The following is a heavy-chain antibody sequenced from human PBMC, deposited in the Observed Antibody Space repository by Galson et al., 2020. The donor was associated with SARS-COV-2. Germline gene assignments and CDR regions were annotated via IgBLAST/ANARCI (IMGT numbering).Heavy chain of an antibody. CDR3: AREPDYSHYECVRGACDV. CDR2: IWYDGSNK. J-gene: IGHJ3*01. D-gene: IGHD4-4*01. Sequence: TGGSMRLSCAASGLTFSSYGMHWVRQAPGKGLEWVAVIWYDGSNKYYADSVLGRFTISRDNSKNTLYLQMNSLRAEDTAVYYCAREPDYSHYECVRGACDVWGQGTMVTVSS. CDR1: GLTFSSYG. V-gene: IGHV3-33*01.